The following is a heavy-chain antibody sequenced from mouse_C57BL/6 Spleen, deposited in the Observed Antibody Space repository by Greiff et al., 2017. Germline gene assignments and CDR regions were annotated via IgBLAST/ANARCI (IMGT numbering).Heavy chain of an antibody. J-gene: IGHJ3*01. D-gene: IGHD2-3*01. CDR2: IYPGDGDT. CDR1: GYAFSSSW. Sequence: QVQLQQSGPELVKPGASVKISCKASGYAFSSSWMNWVKQRPGKGLEWIGRIYPGDGDTNYNGKFKGKATLTADKSSSTAYMQLSSLTSEDSAVYFCAREGIYDGYYEFAYWGQGTLVTVSA. V-gene: IGHV1-82*01. CDR3: AREGIYDGYYEFAY.